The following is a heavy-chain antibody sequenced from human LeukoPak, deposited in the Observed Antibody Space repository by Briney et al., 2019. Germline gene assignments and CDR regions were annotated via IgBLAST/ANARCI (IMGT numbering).Heavy chain of an antibody. D-gene: IGHD5-12*01. J-gene: IGHJ4*01. CDR2: IGISSGNT. V-gene: IGHV3-48*01. Sequence: AGSVKLYCADSGFNVIDESRNWVRQAQGKELEWISYIGISSGNTKYADYVKGRFTISRDKARNSLYLQMNSLRVEDTGVYDCARDHRYAFDNWGHGTLVTVSS. CDR3: ARDHRYAFDN. CDR1: GFNVIDES.